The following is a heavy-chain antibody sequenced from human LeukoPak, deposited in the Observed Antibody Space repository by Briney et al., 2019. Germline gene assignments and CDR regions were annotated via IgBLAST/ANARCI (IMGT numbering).Heavy chain of an antibody. CDR1: GGSISSYY. D-gene: IGHD2-15*01. Sequence: SETLSLTCTVSGGSISSYYWSWIRQPPGKGLEGIGYIYYSGRTNYNPSLKSRVTISVDTSKNQFSLKLSSVTAADTAVYYCARAYCSGGSCYRYAFDIWGQGTMVTVSS. V-gene: IGHV4-59*01. CDR2: IYYSGRT. J-gene: IGHJ3*02. CDR3: ARAYCSGGSCYRYAFDI.